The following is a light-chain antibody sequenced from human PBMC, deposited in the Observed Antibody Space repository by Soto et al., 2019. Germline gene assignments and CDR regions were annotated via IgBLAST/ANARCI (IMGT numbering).Light chain of an antibody. Sequence: EIVMTQSPATLSVSPGERATLSCRASQSVNNNLAWYQQKLGQPPRLLIYAASTLQSGVPARFSGSGSGTEFTLTISSLQSEDFAVYYCQQYNNWPRITFGQGTRLEIK. CDR1: QSVNNN. J-gene: IGKJ5*01. CDR2: AAS. V-gene: IGKV3-15*01. CDR3: QQYNNWPRIT.